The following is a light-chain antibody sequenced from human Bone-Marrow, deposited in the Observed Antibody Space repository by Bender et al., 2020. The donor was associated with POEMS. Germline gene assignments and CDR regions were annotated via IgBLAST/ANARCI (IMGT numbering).Light chain of an antibody. CDR3: SSYTSSSGLYV. CDR2: SSH. CDR1: SSNIGARA. V-gene: IGLV1-44*01. Sequence: QSVLTQPPSASGTPGQRVTISCSGGSSNIGARAVNWYQHLPGTAPKLLIYSSHRRPSEVPDRFSGSRSGNTASLTISGLQAEDEAEYYCSSYTSSSGLYVFGTGTSVNVL. J-gene: IGLJ1*01.